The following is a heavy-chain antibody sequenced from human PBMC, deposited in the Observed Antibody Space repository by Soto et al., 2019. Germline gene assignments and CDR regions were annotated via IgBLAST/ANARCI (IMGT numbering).Heavy chain of an antibody. CDR2: IYYSGST. V-gene: IGHV4-59*01. D-gene: IGHD3-10*01. J-gene: IGHJ3*01. Sequence: QVQLQESGPGLVKPSETLSLTCTVSGGSISSYYWSWIRQPPGKGLEWIGAIYYSGSTNYNPSLKSRVTISVDTSKNPFSLTMSSVTAADTAVYYCARVWGGAFDFWGQGTMITVSS. CDR1: GGSISSYY. CDR3: ARVWGGAFDF.